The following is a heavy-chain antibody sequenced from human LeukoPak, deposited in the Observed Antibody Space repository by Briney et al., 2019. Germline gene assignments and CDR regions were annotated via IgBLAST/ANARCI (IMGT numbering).Heavy chain of an antibody. CDR1: GFTFSSYS. CDR3: ARATLWFGLPGDY. Sequence: KPGGSLRLSCAASGFTFSSYSMNWVRQAPGKGLEWVSSISSSSSYIYYADSVKGRFTISRDNAKNSLYLQMNSLRAEDTAVYYCARATLWFGLPGDYWGQGTLVTVSS. V-gene: IGHV3-21*01. D-gene: IGHD3-10*01. CDR2: ISSSSSYI. J-gene: IGHJ4*02.